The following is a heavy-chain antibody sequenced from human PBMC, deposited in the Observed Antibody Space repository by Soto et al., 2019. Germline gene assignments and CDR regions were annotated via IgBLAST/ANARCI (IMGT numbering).Heavy chain of an antibody. V-gene: IGHV4-31*03. Sequence: QVQLQESGPGLVKPSQTLSLTCTVSGGSISSDAYCWTWIRQHPGKGLEWIGHIYYSGSNYYNPSLKRRVTISVDTSKSQCSLKVNSVTAADTAGYYCASYIDVNGMDVWGQGTTVTVSS. J-gene: IGHJ6*02. CDR2: IYYSGSN. CDR3: ASYIDVNGMDV. CDR1: GGSISSDAYC. D-gene: IGHD4-4*01.